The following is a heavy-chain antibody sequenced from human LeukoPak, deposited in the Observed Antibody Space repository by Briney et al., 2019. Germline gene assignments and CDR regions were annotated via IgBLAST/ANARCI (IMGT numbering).Heavy chain of an antibody. J-gene: IGHJ4*02. Sequence: GGSLGLSCAASGFTVSSNYMIWVRQAPGKGLEWVSVIYSGGRTYYVDSVKGRFTISRDNAKNTLYLQMNSLRAEDTAVYYCAKRVAKNFFDYWGQGTLVTVSS. CDR2: IYSGGRT. D-gene: IGHD2-15*01. V-gene: IGHV3-53*01. CDR3: AKRVAKNFFDY. CDR1: GFTVSSNY.